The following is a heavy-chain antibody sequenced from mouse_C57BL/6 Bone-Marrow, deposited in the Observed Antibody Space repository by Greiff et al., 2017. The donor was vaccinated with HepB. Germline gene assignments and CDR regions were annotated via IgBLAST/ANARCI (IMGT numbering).Heavy chain of an antibody. J-gene: IGHJ4*01. CDR3: TRVYYYAMDY. CDR2: IDPETGGT. Sequence: SGAELVRPGASVTLSCKASGYTFTDYEMHWVKQTPVHGLEWIGAIDPETGGTAYNQKFKGKAILTADKSSSTAYMELRSLTSEDSAVYYCTRVYYYAMDYWGQGTSVTVSS. CDR1: GYTFTDYE. V-gene: IGHV1-15*01.